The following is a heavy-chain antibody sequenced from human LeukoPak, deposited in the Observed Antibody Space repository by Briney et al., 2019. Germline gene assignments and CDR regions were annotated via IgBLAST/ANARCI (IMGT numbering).Heavy chain of an antibody. CDR2: MSSRGSTI. D-gene: IGHD2-15*01. V-gene: IGHV3-48*03. CDR1: GFTFSIYE. Sequence: PGGSLRLSCAASGFTFSIYEMSRVRQAPGKGLEWLSYMSSRGSTISYADSVKGRFTISRDNAKNSLFLQMNSLRAEDTAVYYCAIARTPDYWGQGTLVTVSS. CDR3: AIARTPDY. J-gene: IGHJ4*02.